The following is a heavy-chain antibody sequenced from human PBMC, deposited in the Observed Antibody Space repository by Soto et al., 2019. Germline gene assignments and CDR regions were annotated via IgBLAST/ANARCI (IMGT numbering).Heavy chain of an antibody. CDR2: IYHSGST. D-gene: IGHD3-22*01. Sequence: PSETLSLTCAVSGGSISSGGDSWSWIRQPPGKGLEWIGYIYHSGSTYYNPSLKSRFTISRDNAKNTLYLHMNSLRAEDTAVYYCARRVVVTPAWYFDLWGRGTLVTVSS. CDR3: ARRVVVTPAWYFDL. V-gene: IGHV4-30-2*01. CDR1: GGSISSGGDS. J-gene: IGHJ2*01.